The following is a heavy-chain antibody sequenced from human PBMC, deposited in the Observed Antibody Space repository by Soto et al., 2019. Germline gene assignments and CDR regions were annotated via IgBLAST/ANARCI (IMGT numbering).Heavy chain of an antibody. CDR3: ARRLVDDRLGIHFDP. CDR2: IYWYDDK. D-gene: IGHD3-16*02. Sequence: QITLKESGPPLVKPTQTLTLTCSFSGFSLSTNGVAVGWIRKPPGKALEWLARIYWYDDKRYNPSLKSRLAITKDTSKNQVVLTMTNMYPVDTGTYYCARRLVDDRLGIHFDPGGKGILFTVSS. CDR1: GFSLSTNGVA. V-gene: IGHV2-5*01. J-gene: IGHJ5*02.